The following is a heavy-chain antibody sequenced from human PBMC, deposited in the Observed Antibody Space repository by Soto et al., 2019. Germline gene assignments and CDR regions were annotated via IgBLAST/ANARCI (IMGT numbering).Heavy chain of an antibody. J-gene: IGHJ5*02. V-gene: IGHV1-69*01. D-gene: IGHD2-15*01. CDR3: AVALDIVVVVAATRGYWFDP. CDR2: IIPIFGTA. Sequence: QVQLVRSGAEVKKPGSSVRVSCKASGGTFSSYAISWVRQAPGQGLEWMGGIIPIFGTANYAQKFQGRVTITADESTSTAYMELSSLRSVDTAVHYCAVALDIVVVVAATRGYWFDPWGQGTLVTVSS. CDR1: GGTFSSYA.